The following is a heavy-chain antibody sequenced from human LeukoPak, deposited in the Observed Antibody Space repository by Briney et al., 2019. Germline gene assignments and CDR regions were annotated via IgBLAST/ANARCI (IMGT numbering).Heavy chain of an antibody. D-gene: IGHD4-17*01. CDR1: GFTFSSYA. J-gene: IGHJ4*02. V-gene: IGHV3-23*01. Sequence: GGSLRLSCAASGFTFSSYAMSWVCQAPGKGLEWVSAISGSGGSTYYADSVKGRFTISRDNSKDTLYLQMNSLRAEDTAVYYCAKEVWRRAVTTPLDYWGQGTLVTVSS. CDR2: ISGSGGST. CDR3: AKEVWRRAVTTPLDY.